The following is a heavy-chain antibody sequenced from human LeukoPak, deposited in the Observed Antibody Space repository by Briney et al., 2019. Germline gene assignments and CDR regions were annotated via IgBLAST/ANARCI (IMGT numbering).Heavy chain of an antibody. CDR3: ATDRDATWVKRFDY. CDR2: IDQGGSEK. J-gene: IGHJ4*02. V-gene: IGHV3-7*01. CDR1: GFTFNNYW. D-gene: IGHD1-1*01. Sequence: PGGSLRLSCAASGFTFNNYWMNWVRQAPGKGLEWVANIDQGGSEKNYVGSVKGRFTISRDNGRNSLYLQMDSLRAEDTAVYYCATDRDATWVKRFDYWGQGTLVTVSS.